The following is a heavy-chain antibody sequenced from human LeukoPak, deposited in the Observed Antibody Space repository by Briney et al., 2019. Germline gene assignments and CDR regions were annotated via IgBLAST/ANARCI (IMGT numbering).Heavy chain of an antibody. J-gene: IGHJ4*02. CDR3: AKDLGDYDFWSGSNPYDS. CDR1: GFTFSSFG. Sequence: GGSLRLSCAVSGFTFSSFGMSWVRQAPGKGLEGVSSIRTTSRYIFYADSVKGRFTISRDNAKSSLLLQMNSLRVEDSAVYYCAKDLGDYDFWSGSNPYDSWGQGTLVAVSS. CDR2: IRTTSRYI. V-gene: IGHV3-21*01. D-gene: IGHD3-3*01.